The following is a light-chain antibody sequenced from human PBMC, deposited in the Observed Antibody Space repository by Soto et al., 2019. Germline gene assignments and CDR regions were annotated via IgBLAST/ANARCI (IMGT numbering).Light chain of an antibody. Sequence: DIQMTQSPSSLSASVGDRVTITCQASQDISNFLNWYQQKPGKAPNLLIYDASNLETGVPPRFSGSGSGTDFTFTISSLQPDDFATYYCQHYNSYSEAFGQGTKVELK. J-gene: IGKJ1*01. V-gene: IGKV1-33*01. CDR1: QDISNF. CDR2: DAS. CDR3: QHYNSYSEA.